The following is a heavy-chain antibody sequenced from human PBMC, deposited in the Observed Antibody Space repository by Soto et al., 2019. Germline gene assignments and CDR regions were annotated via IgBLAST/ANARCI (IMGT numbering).Heavy chain of an antibody. CDR1: GGTFSSYT. V-gene: IGHV1-69*02. CDR3: ARHLTESRYYYDSSGYYTAFDI. CDR2: IIPILGIA. Sequence: QVQLVQSGAEVKKPGSSVKVSCKASGGTFSSYTISWVRQAPGQGLEWMGRIIPILGIANYAQKFQGRVTITADKSTSTAYMELSSLRSDDTAVYYCARHLTESRYYYDSSGYYTAFDIWGQGTMVTVSS. D-gene: IGHD3-22*01. J-gene: IGHJ3*02.